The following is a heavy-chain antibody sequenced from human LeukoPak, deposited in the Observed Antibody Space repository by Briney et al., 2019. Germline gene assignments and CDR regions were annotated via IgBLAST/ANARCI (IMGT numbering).Heavy chain of an antibody. D-gene: IGHD3-22*01. Sequence: SETLSLTCTVSGGSISSSSYYWGWIRQPPGKGLEWIGSIYYSGSTYYNPSLKSRVTISVDTSKNQFSLKLSSVTAADTAVYYCARDGDYYDSSGYYYGAFDIWGQGTMVTVSS. CDR1: GGSISSSSYY. CDR2: IYYSGST. J-gene: IGHJ3*02. V-gene: IGHV4-39*07. CDR3: ARDGDYYDSSGYYYGAFDI.